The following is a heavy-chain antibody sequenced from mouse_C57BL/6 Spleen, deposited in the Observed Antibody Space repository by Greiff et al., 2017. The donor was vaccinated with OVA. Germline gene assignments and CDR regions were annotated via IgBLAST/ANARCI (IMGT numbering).Heavy chain of an antibody. CDR2: IDPSDSYT. CDR1: GYTFTSYW. J-gene: IGHJ2*01. Sequence: VQLQQSGAELVKPGASVKLSCKASGYTFTSYWMQWVKQRPGQGLEWIGEIDPSDSYTNYNQKFKGKATLTVDTSSSTAYMQLSSLTSEDSAVYYCARPGDYDVDYWGQGTTLTVSS. CDR3: ARPGDYDVDY. V-gene: IGHV1-50*01. D-gene: IGHD2-4*01.